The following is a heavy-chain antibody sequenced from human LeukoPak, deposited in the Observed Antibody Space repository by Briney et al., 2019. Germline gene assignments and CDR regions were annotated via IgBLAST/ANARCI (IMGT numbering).Heavy chain of an antibody. CDR3: ARGSSGWSYFDY. J-gene: IGHJ4*02. D-gene: IGHD6-19*01. CDR2: IWYDGSNK. CDR1: GFTFSSYV. V-gene: IGHV3-33*01. Sequence: GGSLRLSCAASGFTFSSYVMHWVRQAPGKGLEWVAVIWYDGSNKYYADSVKGRFTISRDNSKNTLYLQMNSLRAEDTAVYYCARGSSGWSYFDYWGQGTLVTVSS.